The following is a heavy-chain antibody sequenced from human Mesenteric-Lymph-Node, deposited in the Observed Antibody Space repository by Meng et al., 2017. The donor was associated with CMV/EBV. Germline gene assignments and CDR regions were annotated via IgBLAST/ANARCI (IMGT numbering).Heavy chain of an antibody. Sequence: ASVKVSCKASGYTFTGYYMHWVRQAPGQGLEWMGWINPNSGGTKNAQKFQGRVTMTRDTSISTAYMELSRLRSDDTAVYYCAREEIVVVPAAIPGVSYYYYYGMDVWGQGTTVTVSS. D-gene: IGHD2-2*02. CDR1: GYTFTGYY. V-gene: IGHV1-2*02. CDR3: AREEIVVVPAAIPGVSYYYYYGMDV. J-gene: IGHJ6*02. CDR2: INPNSGGT.